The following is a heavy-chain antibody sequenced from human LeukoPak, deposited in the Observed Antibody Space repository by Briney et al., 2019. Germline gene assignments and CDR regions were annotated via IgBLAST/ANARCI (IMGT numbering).Heavy chain of an antibody. D-gene: IGHD5-24*01. V-gene: IGHV3-30*03. CDR1: GFTFSSYG. J-gene: IGHJ4*02. CDR2: ISYDGSNK. Sequence: PGGSLRLSCAASGFTFSSYGMHWVRQAPGKGLGWVAVISYDGSNKYYADSVKGRFTISRDNSKNTLYLQMNSLRAEDTAIYYCTRVGYIDEGIDYWGQGTLVTVSS. CDR3: TRVGYIDEGIDY.